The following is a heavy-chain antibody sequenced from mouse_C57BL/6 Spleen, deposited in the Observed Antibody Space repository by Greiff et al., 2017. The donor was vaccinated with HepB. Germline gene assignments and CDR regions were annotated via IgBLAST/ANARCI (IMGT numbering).Heavy chain of an antibody. CDR2: ISSGGSYT. D-gene: IGHD2-2*01. Sequence: EVQLVESGGDLVKPGGSLKLSCAASGFTFSSYGMSWVRQTPDKRLEWVATISSGGSYTYYPDSVKGRFTISRDNAKNTLYLQMSSLKSEDTAMYYCARPIYYGSQAWFAYWGQGTLVTVSA. CDR3: ARPIYYGSQAWFAY. J-gene: IGHJ3*01. V-gene: IGHV5-6*01. CDR1: GFTFSSYG.